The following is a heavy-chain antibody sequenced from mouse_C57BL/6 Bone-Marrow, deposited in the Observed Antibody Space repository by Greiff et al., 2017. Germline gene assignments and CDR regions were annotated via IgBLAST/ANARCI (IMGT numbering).Heavy chain of an antibody. CDR2: IDPENGDT. CDR3: TYVTSWFAY. Sequence: VQLQQSGAELVRPGASVKLSCTASGFNIKDDYMHWVKQRPEQGLEWIGWIDPENGDTEYASKFQGKATITADTSSNTAYLQLSSLTSEDTAVYYCTYVTSWFAYWGQGTLVTVSA. CDR1: GFNIKDDY. D-gene: IGHD2-1*01. V-gene: IGHV14-4*01. J-gene: IGHJ3*01.